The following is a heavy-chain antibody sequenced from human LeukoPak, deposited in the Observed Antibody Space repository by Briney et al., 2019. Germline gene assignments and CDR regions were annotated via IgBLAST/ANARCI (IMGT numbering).Heavy chain of an antibody. V-gene: IGHV3-21*01. CDR3: ARDLLDREDSGSYFGAFDI. CDR1: GFTFSSYS. Sequence: PGGSLRLSCAASGFTFSSYSMNWVRQAPGKGLEWVSSISSSSSYIYYADSVKGRFTISRDNAKNSLYLQMNSLRAEDTAVYYCARDLLDREDSGSYFGAFDIWGQGTMVTVSS. CDR2: ISSSSSYI. D-gene: IGHD1-26*01. J-gene: IGHJ3*02.